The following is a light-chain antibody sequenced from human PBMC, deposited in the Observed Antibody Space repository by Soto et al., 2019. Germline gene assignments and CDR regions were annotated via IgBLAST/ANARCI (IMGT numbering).Light chain of an antibody. V-gene: IGKV3-11*01. CDR1: QSVSSY. CDR3: QQRSHWPHT. Sequence: EIVLTQSPATLSLSPGERATLSCRASQSVSSYLAWYQQKPGQAPRLLIYDASNRATVIPARFSGSGSGTDFTLTSSSLEPEDSSGSYCQQRSHWPHTFGQGTKLEIK. CDR2: DAS. J-gene: IGKJ2*01.